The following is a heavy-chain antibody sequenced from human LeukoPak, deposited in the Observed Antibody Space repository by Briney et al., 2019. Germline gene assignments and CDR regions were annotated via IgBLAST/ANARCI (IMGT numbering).Heavy chain of an antibody. CDR2: IDHNSGGT. CDR3: ASPTAQQQLVLYYGMDV. CDR1: GYTFTGYY. D-gene: IGHD6-13*01. V-gene: IGHV1-2*02. J-gene: IGHJ6*02. Sequence: ASVKVSCKASGYTFTGYYMHCVRQAPGQGLEWMGWIDHNSGGTNYAQKFEGRVTMTRATSTSTAYMERSRLRSDDTAVYYCASPTAQQQLVLYYGMDVWGQGTTVTVSS.